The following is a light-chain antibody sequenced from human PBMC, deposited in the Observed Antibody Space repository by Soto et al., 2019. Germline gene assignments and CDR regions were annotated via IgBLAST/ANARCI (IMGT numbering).Light chain of an antibody. CDR2: GAS. CDR3: QQYGSSPWT. Sequence: VLTHSPGALSLSPEERATLSCRASQTVSTNYLAWYQQKPGQAPRLLIYGASSRATGIPDRFSGGGSGTDFTLAISRLEPEDFAVYYCQQYGSSPWTFAQGTKV. J-gene: IGKJ1*01. CDR1: QTVSTNY. V-gene: IGKV3-20*01.